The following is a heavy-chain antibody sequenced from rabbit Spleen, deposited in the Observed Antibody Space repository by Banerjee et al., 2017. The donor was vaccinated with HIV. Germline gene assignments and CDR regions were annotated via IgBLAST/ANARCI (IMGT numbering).Heavy chain of an antibody. CDR1: GVSFSSGFW. V-gene: IGHV1S40*01. CDR3: ARSYTGGSGPLYYFNL. Sequence: QSLEESGGDLVKPGASLTLTCTASGVSFSSGFWICWVRQAPGKGLEWIACIYATGSVDTDYANWATGRFTISKTSSTTVTLQMTSLTAADTATYFCARSYTGGSGPLYYFNLWGPGTLVTVS. J-gene: IGHJ4*01. D-gene: IGHD1-1*01. CDR2: IYATGSVDT.